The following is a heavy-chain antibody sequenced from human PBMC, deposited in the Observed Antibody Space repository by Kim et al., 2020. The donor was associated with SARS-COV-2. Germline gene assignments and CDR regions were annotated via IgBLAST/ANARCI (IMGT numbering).Heavy chain of an antibody. CDR2: ISSTGGTI. D-gene: IGHD2-21*01. Sequence: GGSLRLSCAASGFNLSIYTRTWVRQAPGKGLEWVSSISSTGGTIYYADSVKGRFTISRDNSKNSLYLQMNSLRVEDTAVYYCFVGTRSASVDAWGQGTTVTVSS. V-gene: IGHV3-23*01. CDR1: GFNLSIYT. J-gene: IGHJ6*01. CDR3: FVGTRSASVDA.